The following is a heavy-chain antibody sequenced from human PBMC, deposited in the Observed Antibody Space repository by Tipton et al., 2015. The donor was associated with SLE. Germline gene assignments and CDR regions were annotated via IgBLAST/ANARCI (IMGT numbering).Heavy chain of an antibody. CDR3: ARRNSESGAFDI. CDR2: ISGTDNST. V-gene: IGHV3-23*01. J-gene: IGHJ3*02. D-gene: IGHD3-10*01. CDR1: GFTFSTYG. Sequence: SLRLSCAAYGFTFSTYGMRWVRQSPEKGLAWVSSISGTDNSTYYADPVKGRFTISRDNSKNTLYLQMSSLRVEDTALYYCARRNSESGAFDIWGQGTLVTVSS.